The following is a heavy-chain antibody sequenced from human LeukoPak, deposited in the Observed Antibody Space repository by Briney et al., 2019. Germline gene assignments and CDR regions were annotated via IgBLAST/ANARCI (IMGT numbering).Heavy chain of an antibody. J-gene: IGHJ4*02. Sequence: SETLSLTCAVYGGSFSGYYWSWIRQPPGKGLEWIGEINHSGSTNYNPSLKSRVTISVDTSKNQFSLKLSSVTAADTAVYYCARAQLDDILTGYLNWGQGTLVTVSS. CDR3: ARAQLDDILTGYLN. CDR1: GGSFSGYY. D-gene: IGHD3-9*01. CDR2: INHSGST. V-gene: IGHV4-34*01.